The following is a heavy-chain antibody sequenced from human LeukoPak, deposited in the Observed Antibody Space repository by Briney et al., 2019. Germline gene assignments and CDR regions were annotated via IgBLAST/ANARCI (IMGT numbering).Heavy chain of an antibody. CDR3: ASDRGWYRSPTDY. V-gene: IGHV3-48*01. J-gene: IGHJ4*02. CDR2: ISSSSTI. CDR1: GFTFSSYS. Sequence: GGSLRLSCAASGFTFSSYSMNWVRQAPGKGLEWVSYISSSSTIYYADSVKGRFTISRDNAKNSLYLQMNSLRAEDTAVYYCASDRGWYRSPTDYWGQGTLVTVSS. D-gene: IGHD6-19*01.